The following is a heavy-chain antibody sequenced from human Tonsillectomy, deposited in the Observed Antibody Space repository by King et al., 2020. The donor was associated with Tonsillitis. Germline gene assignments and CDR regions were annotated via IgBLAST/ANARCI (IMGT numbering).Heavy chain of an antibody. Sequence: VQLVESGGGLVKPGGSLRLCCAASGFNFRTYSMNWVRQAPGKGLEWVSSISGSGNFVYYTDSLKGRFTVSRDNAKNSLCLQMNSLRAEDTAVYYCARENWRGCVGDCYSPYYFDYWGQGTLVTVSS. D-gene: IGHD2-21*02. CDR3: ARENWRGCVGDCYSPYYFDY. CDR1: GFNFRTYS. V-gene: IGHV3-21*01. CDR2: ISGSGNFV. J-gene: IGHJ4*02.